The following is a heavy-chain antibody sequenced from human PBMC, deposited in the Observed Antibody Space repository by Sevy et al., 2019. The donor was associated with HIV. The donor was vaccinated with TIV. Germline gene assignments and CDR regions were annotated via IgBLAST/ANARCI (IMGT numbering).Heavy chain of an antibody. CDR2: ISYDGRNYK. V-gene: IGHV3-30*14. CDR3: ARDRGEILHSAFDY. D-gene: IGHD3-16*01. CDR1: GFTFSDYS. Sequence: GGSLRLSCAASGFTFSDYSMHWVRQAPGKGLEWVAVISYDGRNYKYNVDPVKGRFTISRDNSKNTLFLQMNSLRAEDSAIYYCARDRGEILHSAFDYWGQGTLVTVSS. J-gene: IGHJ4*02.